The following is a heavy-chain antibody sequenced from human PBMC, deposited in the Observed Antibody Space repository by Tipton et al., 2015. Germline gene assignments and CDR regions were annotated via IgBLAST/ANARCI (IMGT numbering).Heavy chain of an antibody. CDR2: IKPDGSES. D-gene: IGHD5-12*01. CDR3: ARSGGYGWDY. V-gene: IGHV3-7*01. J-gene: IGHJ4*02. Sequence: SLRLSCAASGFTFSSYWMGWVRQAPGKGLEWVANIKPDGSESYYLDSVKGRFTFSRDNAQNSLFLQMNSLRVEDTAVYYCARSGGYGWDYWGQGALVTVSS. CDR1: GFTFSSYW.